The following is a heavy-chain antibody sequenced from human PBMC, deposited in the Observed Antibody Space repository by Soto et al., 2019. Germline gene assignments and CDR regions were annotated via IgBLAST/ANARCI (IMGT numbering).Heavy chain of an antibody. CDR1: GGSITGGSP. Sequence: PSETLSLTCTVSGGSITGGSPWNWIRQSPGRDLEWIGYIYGAGTAFYNPSLKSRVTISVDTSKNQFTLNLRSVSAADTAIYYCASHSDDSNDNEGPFDTWGQGVQVTVSS. V-gene: IGHV4-30-2*06. CDR2: IYGAGTA. D-gene: IGHD3-22*01. CDR3: ASHSDDSNDNEGPFDT. J-gene: IGHJ5*02.